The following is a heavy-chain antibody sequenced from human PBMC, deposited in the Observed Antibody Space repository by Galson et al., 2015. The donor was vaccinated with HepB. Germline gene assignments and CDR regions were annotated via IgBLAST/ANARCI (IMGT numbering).Heavy chain of an antibody. J-gene: IGHJ4*02. D-gene: IGHD3-16*01. CDR1: GFTFDDYA. CDR2: ISWNSGSI. V-gene: IGHV3-9*01. Sequence: SLRLSCAASGFTFDDYAMHWVRQAPGKGLEWVSGISWNSGSIGYADSVKGRFTISRDNAKNSLYLQMNSLRAEDTAVYYCARERVSGGVVDNWGQGTLVTVSS. CDR3: ARERVSGGVVDN.